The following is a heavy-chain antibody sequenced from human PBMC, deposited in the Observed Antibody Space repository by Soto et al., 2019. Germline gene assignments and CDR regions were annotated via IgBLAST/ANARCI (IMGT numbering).Heavy chain of an antibody. D-gene: IGHD2-8*01. CDR2: ISSSSSTK. V-gene: IGHV3-48*02. Sequence: GGSLRLSCAASGFTFSSYSMNWVRQAPGKGLEWVLYISSSSSTKYYADSVKGRFTISRDNAKNSLFLQMNSLRDEDTAVYYCARGLYLSAVKRDAFDFWAKGQWSPSPQ. CDR1: GFTFSSYS. CDR3: ARGLYLSAVKRDAFDF. J-gene: IGHJ3*01.